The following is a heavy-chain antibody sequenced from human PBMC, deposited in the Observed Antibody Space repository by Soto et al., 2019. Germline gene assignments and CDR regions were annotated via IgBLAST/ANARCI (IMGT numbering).Heavy chain of an antibody. D-gene: IGHD6-13*01. V-gene: IGHV3-23*01. J-gene: IGHJ4*02. CDR1: GFTFSSYA. CDR3: AKPWRWGIAAEEVDY. CDR2: ISGSGGST. Sequence: EVQLLESGGGLVQPGGSLRLSCAASGFTFSSYAMSWVRQAPAKGLEWVSAISGSGGSTYYADSVKGRFTISRDNSKNTLYLQMNSLRAEDTAVYYCAKPWRWGIAAEEVDYWGQGTLVTVSS.